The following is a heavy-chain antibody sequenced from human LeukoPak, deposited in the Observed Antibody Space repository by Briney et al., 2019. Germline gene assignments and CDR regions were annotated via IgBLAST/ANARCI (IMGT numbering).Heavy chain of an antibody. CDR1: GGSISSGGYY. D-gene: IGHD5-18*01. J-gene: IGHJ4*02. Sequence: TLSLTCTVSGGSISSGGYYWSWIRQPPGKGLEWIGYIYHSGSTYYNPSLKSRVTISVDRSKNQFSLKLSSVTAADTAVYYCARDLGMRRGYSYGLDYWGQGTLVTVSS. V-gene: IGHV4-30-2*01. CDR2: IYHSGST. CDR3: ARDLGMRRGYSYGLDY.